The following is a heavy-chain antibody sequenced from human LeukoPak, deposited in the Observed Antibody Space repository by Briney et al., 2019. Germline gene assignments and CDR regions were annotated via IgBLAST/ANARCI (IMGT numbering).Heavy chain of an antibody. V-gene: IGHV4-34*01. CDR3: ARGYCSNGVCPTTYYYYYMDV. Sequence: GSLRLSCAASGFTFSSYWMNWVRQPPGKGLEWIGEINHSGSTNYNPSLKSRVTISVDPSKNQVSLKLSSVTAADTAVYYCARGYCSNGVCPTTYYYYYMDVWGNGTTVTVSS. CDR2: INHSGST. D-gene: IGHD2-8*01. CDR1: GFTFSSYW. J-gene: IGHJ6*03.